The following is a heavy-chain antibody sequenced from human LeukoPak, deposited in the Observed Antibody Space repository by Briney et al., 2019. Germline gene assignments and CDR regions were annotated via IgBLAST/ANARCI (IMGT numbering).Heavy chain of an antibody. J-gene: IGHJ5*02. CDR1: GGSISSYY. V-gene: IGHV4-4*07. CDR2: IYTSGST. Sequence: PSETLSLTCTVSGGSISSYYWSWIRQPAGKGLEWIGRIYTSGSTNYNPSLKSRVTMSVDTSKNQFSLKLSSVTAADTAVYYCARVEGAAANNWFDPWGQGTLVTVSS. D-gene: IGHD6-13*01. CDR3: ARVEGAAANNWFDP.